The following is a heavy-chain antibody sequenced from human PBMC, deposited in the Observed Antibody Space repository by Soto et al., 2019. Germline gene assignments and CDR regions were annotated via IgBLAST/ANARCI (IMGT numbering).Heavy chain of an antibody. Sequence: SETLFLTSAVAVGSISSSNWRSWVRQPPGKGLEWIGEIYHSGSTNYNPSLKSRVTISVDKSKNQFSLKLSSVTAADTAVYYCARDPGIPPKLQDAAMDVWGQGTTVTVSS. J-gene: IGHJ6*02. CDR2: IYHSGST. CDR1: VGSISSSNW. CDR3: ARDPGIPPKLQDAAMDV. D-gene: IGHD1-1*01. V-gene: IGHV4-4*02.